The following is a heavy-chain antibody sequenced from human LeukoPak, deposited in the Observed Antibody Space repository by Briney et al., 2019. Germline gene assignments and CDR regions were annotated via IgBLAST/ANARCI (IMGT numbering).Heavy chain of an antibody. CDR1: GFILSSYG. V-gene: IGHV3-30*02. Sequence: GGSLRLSCVASGFILSSYGIHWVRQAPGKGLEWVAFIRYDGSNKYYADSVKGRFTISRDNSKNTLYLQMNSLRAEDTAVYYCAKDVTGDIVATIIDYWGQGTLVTVSS. D-gene: IGHD5-12*01. CDR2: IRYDGSNK. J-gene: IGHJ4*02. CDR3: AKDVTGDIVATIIDY.